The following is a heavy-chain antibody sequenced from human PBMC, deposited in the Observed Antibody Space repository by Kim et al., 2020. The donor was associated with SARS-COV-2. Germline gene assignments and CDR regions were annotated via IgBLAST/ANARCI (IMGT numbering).Heavy chain of an antibody. D-gene: IGHD3-10*01. CDR3: GKARGTLGCSVSYFYY. J-gene: IGHJ6*01. CDR1: GFAFNSYG. V-gene: IGHV3-30*18. Sequence: GGSLRLSCAASGFAFNSYGMHWVRQAPGKGLEWVAAISHDGRIKYSADSVEGRFTILRDNSKNTMYLQMNGLRAEDRAVYYCGKARGTLGCSVSYFYY. CDR2: ISHDGRIK.